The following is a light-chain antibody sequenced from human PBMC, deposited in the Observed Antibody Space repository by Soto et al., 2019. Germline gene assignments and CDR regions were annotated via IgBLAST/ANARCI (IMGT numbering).Light chain of an antibody. J-gene: IGKJ4*01. CDR2: AAS. CDR1: QSLSSY. Sequence: DIQMTQSPSSLSASVGDRVTITCRASQSLSSYLNWYQQKPGKAHKLLIYAASSLQSGVPSRFSGSGSGTDFTLTISSLQPEDFATYYCQQSYSTPRSTFGGGTKVEIK. CDR3: QQSYSTPRST. V-gene: IGKV1-39*01.